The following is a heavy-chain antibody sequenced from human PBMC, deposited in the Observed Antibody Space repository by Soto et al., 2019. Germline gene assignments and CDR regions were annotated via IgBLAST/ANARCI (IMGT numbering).Heavy chain of an antibody. D-gene: IGHD4-17*01. J-gene: IGHJ4*02. V-gene: IGHV4-59*01. CDR2: IFYSGNT. CDR3: ARDSGYGDPFDY. Sequence: SETLSLTCTVSGGYISPYYWSWIRQPPGKGLEWIGYIFYSGNTNYNPSLRSRVTISVDTSKNQFSLKLSSVTAADMAVYYCARDSGYGDPFDYWGQGTLVTSPQ. CDR1: GGYISPYY.